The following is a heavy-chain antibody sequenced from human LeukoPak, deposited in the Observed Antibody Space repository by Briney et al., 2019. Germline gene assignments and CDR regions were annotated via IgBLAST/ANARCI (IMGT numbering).Heavy chain of an antibody. CDR1: GGSISSXXXX. J-gene: IGHJ3*01. Sequence: SGGSISSXXXXWXWXRQPPXXXXXXXXSSSYSGDTYYNPSLKSRVSISVDTSKSQFYLKLSSVTAADTAVYYCASNPTSSLLRGHAVDLWGQGTMVTVSS. CDR2: SSYSGDT. V-gene: IGHV4-39*01. CDR3: ASNPTSSLLRGHAVDL. D-gene: IGHD2-2*01.